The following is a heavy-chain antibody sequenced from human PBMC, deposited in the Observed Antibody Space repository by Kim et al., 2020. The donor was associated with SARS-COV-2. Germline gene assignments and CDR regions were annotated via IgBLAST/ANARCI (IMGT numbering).Heavy chain of an antibody. Sequence: GGSLRLSCAASGFTFSSYAMSWVRQAPGKGLEWVSAISGSGGSTYYADSVKGRFTISRDNSKNTLYLQMNSLRAEDTAVYYCAKDHRTSSWRLTSYYYGMDVWGQGTTVTVSS. J-gene: IGHJ6*02. CDR1: GFTFSSYA. V-gene: IGHV3-23*01. D-gene: IGHD6-13*01. CDR2: ISGSGGST. CDR3: AKDHRTSSWRLTSYYYGMDV.